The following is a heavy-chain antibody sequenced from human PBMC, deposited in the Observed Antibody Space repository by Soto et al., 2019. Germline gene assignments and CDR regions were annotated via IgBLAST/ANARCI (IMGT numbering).Heavy chain of an antibody. CDR1: GGSIRSGGYY. CDR2: FYYSGNT. CDR3: ARAMGAINYFDY. Sequence: QVQLQESGPGLVKPSQTLSLTCTVSGGSIRSGGYYWSWIRQHPGKGLEWIWYFYYSGNTYYNPSLKSRLSISGDTSKNEFSLKLSSVTAADTAVYYCARAMGAINYFDYWGQGTLVTVSS. D-gene: IGHD1-26*01. V-gene: IGHV4-31*03. J-gene: IGHJ4*02.